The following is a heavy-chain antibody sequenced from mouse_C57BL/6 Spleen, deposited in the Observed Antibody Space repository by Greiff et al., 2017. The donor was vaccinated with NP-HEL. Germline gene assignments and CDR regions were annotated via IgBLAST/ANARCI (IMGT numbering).Heavy chain of an antibody. CDR3: ARDNYSNSFAY. Sequence: EVQGVESGGGLVKPGGSLKLSCAASGFTFSSYAMSWVRQTPEKRLEWVATISDGGSYTYYPDNVKGRFTISRDNAKNNLYLQMSHLKSEDTAMYYCARDNYSNSFAYWGQGTLVTVSA. CDR2: ISDGGSYT. CDR1: GFTFSSYA. V-gene: IGHV5-4*01. J-gene: IGHJ3*01. D-gene: IGHD2-5*01.